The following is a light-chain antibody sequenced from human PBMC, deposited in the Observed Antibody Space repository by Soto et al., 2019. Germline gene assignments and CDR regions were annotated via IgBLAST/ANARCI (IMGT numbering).Light chain of an antibody. V-gene: IGLV2-11*01. CDR2: DVK. CDR1: SSDVGGYNY. Sequence: SALTQPRSVSGSPGQSVTLSCTGTSSDVGGYNYVTWYQQYPGKAHKVMIYDVKTRPSGIPDRFSESKSGNTASLTISGLQTEDEADYYCCSYPGDYTVVFGNGTKHTV. J-gene: IGLJ1*01. CDR3: CSYPGDYTVV.